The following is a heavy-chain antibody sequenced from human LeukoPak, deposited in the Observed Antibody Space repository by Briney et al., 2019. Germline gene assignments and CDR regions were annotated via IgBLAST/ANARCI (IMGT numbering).Heavy chain of an antibody. J-gene: IGHJ6*02. D-gene: IGHD6-13*01. CDR3: AKVLVAAAGTVYYYYGMDA. Sequence: GGSLRLSCAASGFSFSSDAMSWVRQAPGKGLEWVSAISGSGGSTYYADSVKGRFTISRDNSKNTLYLQMNSLRAEDTAVYYCAKVLVAAAGTVYYYYGMDAWGQGTTVTVSS. CDR1: GFSFSSDA. V-gene: IGHV3-23*01. CDR2: ISGSGGST.